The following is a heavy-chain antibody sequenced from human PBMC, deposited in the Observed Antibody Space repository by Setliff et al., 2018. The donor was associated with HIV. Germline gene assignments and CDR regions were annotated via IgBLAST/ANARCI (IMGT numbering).Heavy chain of an antibody. Sequence: SETLSLTCAVSAYSISGNYWTWIRQPAGKGLEWIGRIYTSGNTNYNPSLKSRVTMSVDTSKNQFSLNLSSVTAADTAVYYCARAAGGSGSYNRHYYYYYYMDVWGRGTTVTVSS. CDR1: AYSISGNY. CDR2: IYTSGNT. CDR3: ARAAGGSGSYNRHYYYYYYMDV. V-gene: IGHV4-4*07. J-gene: IGHJ6*03. D-gene: IGHD3-10*01.